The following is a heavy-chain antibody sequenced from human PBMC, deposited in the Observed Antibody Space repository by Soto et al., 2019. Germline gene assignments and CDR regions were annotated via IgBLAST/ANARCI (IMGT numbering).Heavy chain of an antibody. CDR3: AREGQQLPRYYFDY. D-gene: IGHD6-13*01. Sequence: RSLTCTVSGGSISSYYWSWIRQPAGKGLEWIGRIYTSGSTNYNPSLKSRVTMSVDTSKNQFSLKLSSVTAADTAVYYCAREGQQLPRYYFDYWGQGXLVTVSS. J-gene: IGHJ4*02. CDR1: GGSISSYY. V-gene: IGHV4-4*07. CDR2: IYTSGST.